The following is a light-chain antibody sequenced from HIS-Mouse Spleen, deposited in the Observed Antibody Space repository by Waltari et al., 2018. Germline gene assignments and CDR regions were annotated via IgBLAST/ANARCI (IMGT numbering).Light chain of an antibody. CDR3: NSRDSSGNHLV. CDR1: SLRSYY. J-gene: IGLJ2*01. V-gene: IGLV3-19*01. CDR2: GKN. Sequence: SSELTQDPAVSVALGQTVRITCQGVSLRSYYASWYQQKPGQATVLVIYGKNNRPSGIPDRFSGSSSGNTASLTITGAQAEDEADYYCNSRDSSGNHLVFGGGTKLTVL.